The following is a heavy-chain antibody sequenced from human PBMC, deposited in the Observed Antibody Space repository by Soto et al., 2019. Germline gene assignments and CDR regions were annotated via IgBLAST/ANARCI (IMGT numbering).Heavy chain of an antibody. J-gene: IGHJ2*01. CDR2: IDHSGST. CDR1: GGSFSGYY. D-gene: IGHD2-15*01. V-gene: IGHV4-34*01. Sequence: QVQLQQWGAGLLKPSETLSLTCAVYGGSFSGYYWSWIRQPPGKGLEWIGEIDHSGSTTHNPSLESRVPISVDTSKNQFSLKLSSVTAADTAVYYCARVMGYCSGGRCYRSYWYFDLWGRGTLVTVSS. CDR3: ARVMGYCSGGRCYRSYWYFDL.